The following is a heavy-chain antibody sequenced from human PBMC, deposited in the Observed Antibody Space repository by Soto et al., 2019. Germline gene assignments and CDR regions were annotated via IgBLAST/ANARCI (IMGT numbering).Heavy chain of an antibody. J-gene: IGHJ4*02. Sequence: SQTLSLPCAISGDSVSSNSSACNFIRQSPSRGLEWLGRTYYRSKWYNDYAVSVKSRITINPDTSKNQFSLQLNSVTPEDTAVYYCAREDKTYPKLFDYWGQGTLVTVSS. V-gene: IGHV6-1*01. CDR3: AREDKTYPKLFDY. D-gene: IGHD1-26*01. CDR1: GDSVSSNSSA. CDR2: TYYRSKWYN.